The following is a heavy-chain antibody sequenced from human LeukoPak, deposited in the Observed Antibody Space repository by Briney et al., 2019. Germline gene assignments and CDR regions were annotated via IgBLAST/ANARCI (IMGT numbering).Heavy chain of an antibody. CDR1: GGSISSSSYY. CDR3: ATGGPDY. Sequence: SETLSLTCTVSGGSISSSSYYWGWLRQPPGKGLEWIGSIYYSGSTYYNPSLKSRVTISVDTSKNQFSLKLSSVTAADTAVYYCATGGPDYWGQGTLVTVSS. CDR2: IYYSGST. J-gene: IGHJ4*02. V-gene: IGHV4-39*01. D-gene: IGHD2-15*01.